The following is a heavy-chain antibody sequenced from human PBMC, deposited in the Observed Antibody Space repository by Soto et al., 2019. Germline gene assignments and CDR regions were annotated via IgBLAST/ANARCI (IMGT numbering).Heavy chain of an antibody. V-gene: IGHV1-69*01. CDR1: GGTFSSYV. D-gene: IGHD2-8*02. CDR3: ATVDRSVALVGWFDP. Sequence: QVHLEQSGAEVKKPGSSVKVSCKFSGGTFSSYVIIWVRQAPGHGLEWMGGIIPVSGTANYAQKFHGRVTISADAATNIAYMELSRVRFDDTAVYYCATVDRSVALVGWFDPWGQGTLVTVSS. J-gene: IGHJ5*02. CDR2: IIPVSGTA.